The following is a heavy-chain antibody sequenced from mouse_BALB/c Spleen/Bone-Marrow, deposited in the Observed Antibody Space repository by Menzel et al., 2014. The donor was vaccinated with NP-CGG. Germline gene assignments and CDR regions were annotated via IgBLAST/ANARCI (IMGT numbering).Heavy chain of an antibody. CDR3: ARALYDYDDLYCAMDY. D-gene: IGHD2-4*01. CDR2: IWGDGST. Sequence: VQLQQSGPGLEAPSQSLSITCTVSGFSLTGYGVNWVRQPPGKGLEWLGMIWGDGSTDYNSALKSRLSISKDNSKSQVFLKMNSLQTDDTARYYCARALYDYDDLYCAMDYWGQGTSVTVSS. CDR1: GFSLTGYG. J-gene: IGHJ4*01. V-gene: IGHV2-6-7*01.